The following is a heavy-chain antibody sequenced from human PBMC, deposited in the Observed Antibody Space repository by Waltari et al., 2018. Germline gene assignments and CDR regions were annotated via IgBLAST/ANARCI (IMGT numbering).Heavy chain of an antibody. CDR1: GDSVSRYGAA. Sequence: QVQLQQSGPGLVKPSQTLSLTCAISGDSVSRYGAAWNWIRQSPSRGLEWLGRAYYQFKWSNDYGISGKSPNNINPDTSKNQFSLQLHSVTPHDTAVYYCSSGWDRAFDIWGQGTIGTLSS. D-gene: IGHD1-26*01. J-gene: IGHJ3*02. CDR3: SSGWDRAFDI. CDR2: AYYQFKWSN. V-gene: IGHV6-1*01.